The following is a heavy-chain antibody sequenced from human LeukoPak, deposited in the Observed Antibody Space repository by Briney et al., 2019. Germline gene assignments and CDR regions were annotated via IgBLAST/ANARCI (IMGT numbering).Heavy chain of an antibody. CDR1: GYNFFTYG. J-gene: IGHJ6*02. D-gene: IGHD2-2*01. Sequence: ASVKVSCKASGYNFFTYGITWVRQAPGQGLEWMGWISAYNGNTNYAQKLQGRVTMTTDTSTSTAYMELRSLRSDDTAVYYCARDRARSTGNYYYGMDVWGQGTTVTVSS. CDR2: ISAYNGNT. CDR3: ARDRARSTGNYYYGMDV. V-gene: IGHV1-18*01.